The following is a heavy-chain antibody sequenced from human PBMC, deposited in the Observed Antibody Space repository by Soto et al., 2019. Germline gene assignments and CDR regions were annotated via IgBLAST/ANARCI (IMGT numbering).Heavy chain of an antibody. J-gene: IGHJ4*02. CDR3: TRNPHLTCSSAACYGDF. CDR2: IRSRTYGAAA. CDR1: GFRFSDYG. V-gene: IGHV3-49*03. Sequence: PGGSLRLSCTTSGFRFSDYGMSWFRQAPGKGLEWVSFIRSRTYGAAADYAASVEGRFILSRDDFTSIASLQMNNLRTEDTAVYYCTRNPHLTCSSAACYGDFWGQGILVTVSS. D-gene: IGHD2-2*01.